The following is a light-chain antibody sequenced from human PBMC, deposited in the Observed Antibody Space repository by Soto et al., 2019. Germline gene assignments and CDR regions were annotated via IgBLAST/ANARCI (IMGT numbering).Light chain of an antibody. CDR2: GAS. J-gene: IGKJ1*01. CDR3: QQYSNWPPWT. CDR1: QSVSSN. V-gene: IGKV3-15*01. Sequence: IGMTHFASTLSVSTGERATLSCRASQSVSSNLAWYQQKPDQAPRLLIYGASTRATGIPARFSGSGSGTEFTLTISSLQSEDFAVYYCQQYSNWPPWTFGQGTKVDIK.